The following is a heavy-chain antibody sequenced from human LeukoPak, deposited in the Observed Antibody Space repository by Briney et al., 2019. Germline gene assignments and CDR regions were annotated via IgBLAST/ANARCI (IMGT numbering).Heavy chain of an antibody. CDR1: GFTFSGLA. CDR2: ISGSDDGT. J-gene: IGHJ3*02. D-gene: IGHD3-9*01. Sequence: GGSLRLSCVASGFTFSGLAMSWVRQVPGKGLEWVSSISGSDDGTYYAHSVRGRFSISRDSSKVFLQMNSLRAEDTAVYYCAKDLQPDDTGYSRYAFDIWGQGTMVTVSS. CDR3: AKDLQPDDTGYSRYAFDI. V-gene: IGHV3-23*01.